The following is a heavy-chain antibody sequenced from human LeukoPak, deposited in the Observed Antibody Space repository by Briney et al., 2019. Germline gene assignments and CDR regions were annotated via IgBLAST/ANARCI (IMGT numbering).Heavy chain of an antibody. Sequence: GGSLRLSCAASGFTFNPYAISWVRQAPGKGLEWVASIGGVVDRTYYADSVKGRFTISRDNSKDTLFLQMNSMKADDTALYYCAKASRQAAVASPLDYWGQGSLVTVSS. V-gene: IGHV3-23*01. CDR1: GFTFNPYA. D-gene: IGHD6-19*01. CDR3: AKASRQAAVASPLDY. J-gene: IGHJ4*02. CDR2: IGGVVDRT.